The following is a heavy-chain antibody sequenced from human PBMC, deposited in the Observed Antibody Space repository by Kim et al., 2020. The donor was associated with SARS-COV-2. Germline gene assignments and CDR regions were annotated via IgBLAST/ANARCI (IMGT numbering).Heavy chain of an antibody. D-gene: IGHD2-2*01. V-gene: IGHV1-8*01. CDR3: ARCLRGTAERVLGVVPASRASNGFDP. CDR2: MNPNSGNT. CDR1: GYTFSSYD. J-gene: IGHJ5*02. Sequence: ASVKVSCKASGYTFSSYDINWVRQATGQGLEWMGWMNPNSGNTGYAQKFQGRVTMTRNTSISTAYMELSSLRSEDTAVYYCARCLRGTAERVLGVVPASRASNGFDPWGQGTLVTVSS.